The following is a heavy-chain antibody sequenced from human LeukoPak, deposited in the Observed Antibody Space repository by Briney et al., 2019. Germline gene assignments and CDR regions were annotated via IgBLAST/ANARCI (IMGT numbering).Heavy chain of an antibody. D-gene: IGHD1-7*01. J-gene: IGHJ5*02. V-gene: IGHV4-59*11. CDR2: IYYSGST. CDR1: GGSISRHY. Sequence: SETLSLTCTVSGGSISRHYWSWVRHPPGKGQEWIGYIYYSGSTNYNTSLTSRGTISVDTSKTQFSLKLSSVTAADTAVYYCAIMLRNSGFDPGGQGTLVTVSS. CDR3: AIMLRNSGFDP.